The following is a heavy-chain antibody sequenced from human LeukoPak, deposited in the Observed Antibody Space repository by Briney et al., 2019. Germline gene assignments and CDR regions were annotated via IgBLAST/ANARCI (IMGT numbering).Heavy chain of an antibody. CDR1: GGSISSSTYY. CDR2: IYYSGSI. D-gene: IGHD5-18*01. V-gene: IGHV4-39*01. Sequence: PSETLSLTCTVSGGSISSSTYYWGWIRQPPGKGLEWIGNIYYSGSIYYNPSLKSRVTISVDKSKNQFSLRLSSVTAADTAVYYCARQTTVMGAYWGQGTLVTVSS. CDR3: ARQTTVMGAY. J-gene: IGHJ4*02.